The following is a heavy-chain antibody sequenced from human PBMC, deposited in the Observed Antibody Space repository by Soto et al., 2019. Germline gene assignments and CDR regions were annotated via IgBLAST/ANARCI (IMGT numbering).Heavy chain of an antibody. CDR3: ARAEYSSSCSAYDYCSGMDV. V-gene: IGHV3-30*14. D-gene: IGHD6-13*01. Sequence: QVQLVESGGGVVQPGRSLRLSCAVSGFTFDSYPMHWVRQAQGKWLEWVEVVSYDGTKEYYAYAVKGRFTNSRDNSKSTLSLQITSLIADATAVYYLARAEYSSSCSAYDYCSGMDVWGKGTTVTVSS. CDR1: GFTFDSYP. CDR2: VSYDGTKE. J-gene: IGHJ6*04.